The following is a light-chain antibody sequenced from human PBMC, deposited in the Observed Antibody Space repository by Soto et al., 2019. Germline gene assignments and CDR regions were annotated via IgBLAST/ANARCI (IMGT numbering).Light chain of an antibody. V-gene: IGKV3-20*01. CDR3: QQYAKPHGT. Sequence: EIVLTQTTATLSLSREESTTLSSRASQSVSSYLAWYQQKPGQAPRLLMYDASSRASGIPDRFRGSGSGTDFTLTISRLEPADFAVYYSQQYAKPHGTFGEGTKVDIK. CDR2: DAS. J-gene: IGKJ1*01. CDR1: QSVSSY.